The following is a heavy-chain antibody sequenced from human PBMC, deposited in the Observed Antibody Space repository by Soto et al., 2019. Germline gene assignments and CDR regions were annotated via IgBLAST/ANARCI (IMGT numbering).Heavy chain of an antibody. J-gene: IGHJ6*02. Sequence: ASVKVSCKASGGTFSSYAISWVRQAPGQGLEWMGGIIPIFGTANYAQKFQGRVTITADESTSTAYMELSSLRSEDTAVYYCARGSGSYYHDYYYYGMDVWGQGTTVTVSS. CDR1: GGTFSSYA. D-gene: IGHD3-10*01. CDR3: ARGSGSYYHDYYYYGMDV. V-gene: IGHV1-69*01. CDR2: IIPIFGTA.